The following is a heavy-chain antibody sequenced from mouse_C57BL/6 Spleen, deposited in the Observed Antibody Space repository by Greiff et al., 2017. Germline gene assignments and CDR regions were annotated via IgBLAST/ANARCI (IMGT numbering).Heavy chain of an antibody. V-gene: IGHV1-80*01. Sequence: QVQLQQSGAELVKPGASVKISCKASGYAFSSYWMNWVKQRPGKGLEWIGQIYPGDGDTNYNGKFKGKATLTADKSSSTAYMQLSSLTSDDSAVYYCARQAFYDAYAMDYWGQGTPVTVSS. J-gene: IGHJ4*01. CDR3: ARQAFYDAYAMDY. CDR2: IYPGDGDT. D-gene: IGHD2-3*01. CDR1: GYAFSSYW.